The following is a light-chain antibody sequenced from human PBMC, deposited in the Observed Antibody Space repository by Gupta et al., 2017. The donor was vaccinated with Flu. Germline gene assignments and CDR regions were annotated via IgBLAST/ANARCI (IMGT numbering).Light chain of an antibody. CDR1: KLGDQY. CDR3: QSWDSDTAGV. CDR2: QDM. J-gene: IGLJ1*01. Sequence: SYELTQPPSVSVSPGQTATITCSGDKLGDQYACWYQQKPGQSPVLVIYQDMKRPSGIPERFSGSSSGNTATLNISETQPVDEADYYCQSWDSDTAGVFGAGTKVTVL. V-gene: IGLV3-1*01.